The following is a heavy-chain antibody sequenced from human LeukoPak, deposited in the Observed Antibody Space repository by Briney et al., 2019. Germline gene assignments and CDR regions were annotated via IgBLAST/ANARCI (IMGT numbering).Heavy chain of an antibody. Sequence: GGSLRLSCAASGFTFSTYAMTWVRQAPGKGLEWVSTISGGGDNTFYADSVKGRFTVSRDNSENTLYLQMNSLRAEDTAVYYCARDTDRGVIGVYWGQGTLVTVSS. CDR1: GFTFSTYA. CDR2: ISGGGDNT. D-gene: IGHD3-10*01. J-gene: IGHJ4*02. CDR3: ARDTDRGVIGVY. V-gene: IGHV3-23*01.